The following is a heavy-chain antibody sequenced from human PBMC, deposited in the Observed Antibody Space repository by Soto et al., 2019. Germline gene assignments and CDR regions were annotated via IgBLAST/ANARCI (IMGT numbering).Heavy chain of an antibody. J-gene: IGHJ4*02. CDR2: VNPILSMS. V-gene: IGHV1-69*02. CDR1: GDTFSFYT. CDR3: ATSYGSGYRAFDY. Sequence: QVQIVQSGAEVKKPGSSVKVSCKASGDTFSFYTINWVRQAPGLGLEWMGRVNPILSMSNYAQKFQGRVTMTADKSTSTAYMELRSLTSEDTAFYYCATSYGSGYRAFDYWGQGALVTVSS. D-gene: IGHD3-10*01.